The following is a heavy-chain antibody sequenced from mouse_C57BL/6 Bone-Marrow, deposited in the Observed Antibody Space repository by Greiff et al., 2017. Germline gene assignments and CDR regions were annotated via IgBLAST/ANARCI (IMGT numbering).Heavy chain of an antibody. CDR1: GYTFTDYE. J-gene: IGHJ3*01. Sequence: QVQLQQSGAELVRPGASVTLSCKASGYTFTDYEMHWVKQTPVHGLEWIGAIDPETGGTAYNQKFKGKAILTADKSSSTAYMELRSLRSEDSAGYYCTRGKIYDGYTWFAYWGQGTLVTVSA. D-gene: IGHD2-3*01. CDR2: IDPETGGT. CDR3: TRGKIYDGYTWFAY. V-gene: IGHV1-15*01.